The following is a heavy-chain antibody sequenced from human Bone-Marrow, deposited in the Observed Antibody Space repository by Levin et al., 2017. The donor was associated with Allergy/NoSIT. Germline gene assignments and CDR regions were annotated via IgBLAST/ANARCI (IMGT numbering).Heavy chain of an antibody. Sequence: GESLKISCKASGYTFTGHYMHWVRQAPGQGLEWMGWINPHTGATNYADRFQGRVTLTRDSSINTAYMELIRLTSDDTAVYYCARDVEAVYCNSGCHNNWFDPWGQGTLVTVSS. D-gene: IGHD2/OR15-2a*01. CDR1: GYTFTGHY. CDR3: ARDVEAVYCNSGCHNNWFDP. V-gene: IGHV1-2*02. CDR2: INPHTGAT. J-gene: IGHJ5*02.